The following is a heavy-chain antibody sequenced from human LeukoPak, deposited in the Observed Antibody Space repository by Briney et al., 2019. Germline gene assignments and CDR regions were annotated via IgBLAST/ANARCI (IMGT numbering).Heavy chain of an antibody. Sequence: GASVKVSCKASGYTFTGYYMHWVRQAPGQGLEWMGWINPNSGGTNYAQKLQGRVTMTTDTSTSTAYMELRSLRSDDTAVYYCASSDMTTVTTLGYWGQGTLVTVSS. V-gene: IGHV1-2*02. CDR2: INPNSGGT. D-gene: IGHD4-17*01. CDR3: ASSDMTTVTTLGY. CDR1: GYTFTGYY. J-gene: IGHJ4*02.